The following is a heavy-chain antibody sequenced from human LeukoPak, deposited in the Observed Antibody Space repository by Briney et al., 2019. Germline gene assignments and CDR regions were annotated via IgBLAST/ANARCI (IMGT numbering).Heavy chain of an antibody. D-gene: IGHD3-3*01. V-gene: IGHV3-48*02. CDR1: GFTFSSYS. CDR3: ARDNFWSGYLAHFDY. J-gene: IGHJ4*02. CDR2: ISSSSTI. Sequence: SGGSLRLSCAASGFTFSSYSMNWVRQAPGKGLEWVSYISSSSTIYYADSVKGRFTISRDNAKNSLYLQMNSLRDEDTAVYYCARDNFWSGYLAHFDYWGQGTLVTVSS.